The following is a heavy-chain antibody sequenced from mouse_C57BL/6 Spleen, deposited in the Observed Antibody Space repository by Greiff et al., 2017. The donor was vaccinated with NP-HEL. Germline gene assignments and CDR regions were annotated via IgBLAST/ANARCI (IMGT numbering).Heavy chain of an antibody. CDR1: GFNIKDYY. V-gene: IGHV14-2*01. D-gene: IGHD2-5*01. Sequence: EVQLQQSGAELVKPGASVKLSCTASGFNIKDYYMHWVKQRTEQGLEWIGRIDPEDGETKYAPNFQGKATITADTSSNTAYLQLSSLTSEDTAVYYCARWGYSNFFDYWGQGTTLTVSS. J-gene: IGHJ2*01. CDR3: ARWGYSNFFDY. CDR2: IDPEDGET.